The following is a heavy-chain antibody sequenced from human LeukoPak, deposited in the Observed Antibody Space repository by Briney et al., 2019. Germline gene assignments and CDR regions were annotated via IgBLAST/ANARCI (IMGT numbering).Heavy chain of an antibody. CDR3: ARDKEGASGAFDI. J-gene: IGHJ3*02. CDR2: IYYSGST. D-gene: IGHD1-26*01. Sequence: PSQTLSLTCTVSGGSLSSGDYYWSWIRQPPGKGLEWIGYIYYSGSTYDNPSLKSRVTISVDTSKNQFSLKLSSVTAADTAVYYCARDKEGASGAFDIWGQGTMVTVSS. V-gene: IGHV4-30-4*08. CDR1: GGSLSSGDYY.